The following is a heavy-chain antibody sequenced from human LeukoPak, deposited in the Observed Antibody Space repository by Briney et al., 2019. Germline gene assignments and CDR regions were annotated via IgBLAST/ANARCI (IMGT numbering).Heavy chain of an antibody. CDR3: AWEGIAVAATSRDYYSYYMDV. D-gene: IGHD6-19*01. J-gene: IGHJ6*03. CDR2: IYYSGST. CDR1: GGSNSSYY. Sequence: PLETLSLTCTVSGGSNSSYYWSWIRQPPGKGLEWIGYIYYSGSTNYNPSLKSRVTISVDTSKNQFSLKLSSVTAADTAVYYCAWEGIAVAATSRDYYSYYMDVWGKGTTVTVSS. V-gene: IGHV4-59*01.